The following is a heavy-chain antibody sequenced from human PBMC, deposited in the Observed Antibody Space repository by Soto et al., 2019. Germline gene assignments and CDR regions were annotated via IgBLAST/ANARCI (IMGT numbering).Heavy chain of an antibody. CDR3: ARIPNFHDSSGYFDAFDI. J-gene: IGHJ3*02. CDR1: GFSFSSHS. V-gene: IGHV3-48*02. D-gene: IGHD3-22*01. Sequence: EQLVESGGGLAQPGGFLRLSCAASGFSFSSHSMSWVRQAPGKGLEWVAYISGSSTTIKYADSVKGRFTIFRDNAKNSLYLQMNSLRDEDAAVYYCARIPNFHDSSGYFDAFDIWGQGTMVTVSS. CDR2: ISGSSTTI.